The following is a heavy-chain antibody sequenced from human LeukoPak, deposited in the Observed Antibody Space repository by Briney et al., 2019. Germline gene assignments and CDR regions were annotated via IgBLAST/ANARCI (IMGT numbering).Heavy chain of an antibody. J-gene: IGHJ4*02. CDR3: ARVTGYMIEDYFDY. CDR2: INHSGST. D-gene: IGHD3-22*01. Sequence: SETLSLTCAVYGESFSGYYWSWIRQPPGKGLEWIGEINHSGSTNYNPSLKSRVTISVDTSKNQFSLKLSSVTAADTAVYYCARVTGYMIEDYFDYWGQGTLVTVSS. V-gene: IGHV4-34*01. CDR1: GESFSGYY.